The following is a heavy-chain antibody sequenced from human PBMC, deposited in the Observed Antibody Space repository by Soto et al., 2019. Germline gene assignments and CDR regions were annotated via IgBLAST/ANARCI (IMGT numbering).Heavy chain of an antibody. V-gene: IGHV1-69*01. CDR2: SIPIFGTA. D-gene: IGHD6-13*01. CDR3: ARVSYQLAAGLYYFDY. J-gene: IGHJ4*02. CDR1: GGTFSSYA. Sequence: QVQLVQSGAEVKKPGSSVKVSCKASGGTFSSYAISWVRQAPGQGLEWMGGSIPIFGTANYAQKFQGRVTITADESTSTAYMELSSLRSEDTAVYYCARVSYQLAAGLYYFDYWGQGTLVTVSS.